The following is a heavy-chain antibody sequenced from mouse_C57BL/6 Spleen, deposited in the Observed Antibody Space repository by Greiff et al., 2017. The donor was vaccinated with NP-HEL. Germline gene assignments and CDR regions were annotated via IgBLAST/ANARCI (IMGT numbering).Heavy chain of an antibody. J-gene: IGHJ1*03. D-gene: IGHD2-14*01. CDR3: ARERGTRDFDV. CDR2: INYDGSST. V-gene: IGHV5-16*01. Sequence: EVHLVESEGGLVQPGSSMKLSCTASGFTFSDYYMAWVRQVPEKGLEWVANINYDGSSTYYLDSLKSRFIISRDNAKNILYLQMSSLKSEDTATYYCARERGTRDFDVWGTGTTVTVSS. CDR1: GFTFSDYY.